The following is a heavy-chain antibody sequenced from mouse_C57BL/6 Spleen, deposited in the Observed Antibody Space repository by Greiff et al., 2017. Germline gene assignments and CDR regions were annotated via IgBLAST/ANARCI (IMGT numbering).Heavy chain of an antibody. V-gene: IGHV1-76*01. Sequence: QVQLQQSGAELVRPGASVKLSCKASGYTFTDYYINWVKQRPGQGLEWIARIYPGSGNTYYNEKFKGKATLTAEKSSSTAYMQLSSLTSEDSAVYFCARSEKTAQAAWFAYWGQGTLVTVSA. CDR2: IYPGSGNT. CDR3: ARSEKTAQAAWFAY. J-gene: IGHJ3*01. D-gene: IGHD3-2*02. CDR1: GYTFTDYY.